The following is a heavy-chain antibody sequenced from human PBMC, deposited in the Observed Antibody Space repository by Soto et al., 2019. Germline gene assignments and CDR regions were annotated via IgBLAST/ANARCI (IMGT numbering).Heavy chain of an antibody. CDR3: AKDMRHDGVWAFGH. D-gene: IGHD4-17*01. V-gene: IGHV3-23*01. J-gene: IGHJ4*02. Sequence: EVQLLESGGGLVPPGGSLSLSCAASGFTFSTYTMAWVRQAPGRWPEWVSGVGQDGTPYYADSVKGRFTVSRDNSRTSVYLEMIALRGEDTAVYYCAKDMRHDGVWAFGHWGQGTLVTVSS. CDR2: VGQDGTP. CDR1: GFTFSTYT.